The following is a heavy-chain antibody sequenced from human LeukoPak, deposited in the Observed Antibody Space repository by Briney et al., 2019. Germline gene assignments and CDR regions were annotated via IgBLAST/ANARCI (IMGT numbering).Heavy chain of an antibody. Sequence: GGSLRLSCTASGFSLTNYAVSWFRQAPGKGLEWVGYIRSKASGGTTEYAASVKGRFSISRDDSKSIAYLQMNSLKTEDTGVYYCSSDYSSGWYYFDHWGQGTLVTVSS. CDR1: GFSLTNYA. V-gene: IGHV3-49*03. D-gene: IGHD6-19*01. J-gene: IGHJ4*02. CDR2: IRSKASGGTT. CDR3: SSDYSSGWYYFDH.